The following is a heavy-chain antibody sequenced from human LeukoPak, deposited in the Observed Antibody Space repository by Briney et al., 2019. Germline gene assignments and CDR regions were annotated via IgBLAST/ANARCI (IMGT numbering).Heavy chain of an antibody. V-gene: IGHV1-18*01. CDR3: ARDSYDFLTGRYSGSGGDY. J-gene: IGHJ4*02. Sequence: ASVKVSCKTSGYIFSSYGINWVRQAPGQGLEWVGWISAYNGDTKYAQKLQGRVTMTTDTSTRTVYMELRTLGSDDTAVYYCARDSYDFLTGRYSGSGGDYWGQGTLVTVSS. CDR2: ISAYNGDT. D-gene: IGHD3-9*01. CDR1: GYIFSSYG.